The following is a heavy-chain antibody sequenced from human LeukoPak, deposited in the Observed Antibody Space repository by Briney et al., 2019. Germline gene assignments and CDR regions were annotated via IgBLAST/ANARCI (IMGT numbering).Heavy chain of an antibody. CDR2: IYYSGAI. CDR3: ARRILGLPGRVFDAFDI. Sequence: SETLSLTCTVSGDSMRSYFWSWIRQPPGKGLEWIGYIYYSGAINYNPFLKSRVTISVDTSKNQFSLKLSSVTAADTAVYYCARRILGLPGRVFDAFDIWGQGTMVTVSS. J-gene: IGHJ3*02. V-gene: IGHV4-59*08. D-gene: IGHD5-18*01. CDR1: GDSMRSYF.